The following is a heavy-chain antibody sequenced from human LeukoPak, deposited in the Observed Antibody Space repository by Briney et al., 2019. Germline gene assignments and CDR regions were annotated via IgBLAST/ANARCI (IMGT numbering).Heavy chain of an antibody. CDR2: PRDSET. Sequence: PRDSETRYSPSFRGQVSISVDTSIDTAYLQWSSVKASDTAMYYCARLLAAPYYINFWGQGTLVTVSS. J-gene: IGHJ4*02. V-gene: IGHV5-51*01. CDR3: ARLLAAPYYINF. D-gene: IGHD3-22*01.